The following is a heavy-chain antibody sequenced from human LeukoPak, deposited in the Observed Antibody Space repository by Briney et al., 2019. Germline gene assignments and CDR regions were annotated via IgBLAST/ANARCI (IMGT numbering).Heavy chain of an antibody. CDR3: ARAGIAVAGTWGNWFDP. CDR1: GGPLNKRNW. V-gene: IGHV4-4*02. D-gene: IGHD6-19*01. Sequence: SDTLSLTCAVSGGPLNKRNWWTWVRPSPREGLEWIGEIYHSGSTNYKPSLRSRVTISVDNSKNRFSLRLRSVTAADTAVYYCARAGIAVAGTWGNWFDPWGEGTLVTVSS. CDR2: IYHSGST. J-gene: IGHJ5*02.